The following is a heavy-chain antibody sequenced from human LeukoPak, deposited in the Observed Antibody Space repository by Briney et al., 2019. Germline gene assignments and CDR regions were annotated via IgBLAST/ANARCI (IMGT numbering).Heavy chain of an antibody. Sequence: GGSLRLSCAASGFTFSSYWMHWVRQAPGKGLVWVSRINSDGSSTTHADSVKGRFTISRDNAKNTLFLQMNSLRAEDTAVYYCARVWSYLPGFDLWGRGTLVTVSS. CDR1: GFTFSSYW. CDR3: ARVWSYLPGFDL. D-gene: IGHD1-26*01. CDR2: INSDGSST. J-gene: IGHJ2*01. V-gene: IGHV3-74*01.